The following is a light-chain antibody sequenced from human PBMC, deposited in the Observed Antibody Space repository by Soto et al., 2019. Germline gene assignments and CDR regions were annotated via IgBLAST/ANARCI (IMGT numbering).Light chain of an antibody. J-gene: IGKJ4*01. CDR1: QGIGVY. CDR2: AAS. V-gene: IGKV1-27*01. CDR3: QKYNSAPLT. Sequence: DIQMTQSPSSLSASLGDRVTITCRASQGIGVYLAWFQQKPGKVPKLLIYAASALQSGVPSRFSGSGSGTDFTLTISSLQPEDFATYYGQKYNSAPLTVGGGTKVEIK.